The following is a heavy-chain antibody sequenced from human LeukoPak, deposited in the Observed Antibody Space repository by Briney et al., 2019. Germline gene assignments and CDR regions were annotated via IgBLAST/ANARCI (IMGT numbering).Heavy chain of an antibody. J-gene: IGHJ4*02. Sequence: GGSLRLSCAASGFTFSRYSMHWVRQAPGKGLVWVSHVNSDGSGTDYADSVKGRFTISRDNAKNTLYLQMNSLRAEDTAVYYCAKDRGYSGYDQFDYWGQGTLVTVSS. CDR2: VNSDGSGT. D-gene: IGHD5-12*01. V-gene: IGHV3-74*01. CDR3: AKDRGYSGYDQFDY. CDR1: GFTFSRYS.